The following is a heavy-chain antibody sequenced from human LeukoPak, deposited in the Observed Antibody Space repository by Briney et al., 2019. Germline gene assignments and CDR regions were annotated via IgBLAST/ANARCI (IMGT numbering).Heavy chain of an antibody. CDR3: ARALRYYSDSSGYAFDY. CDR2: IIPIFRTA. CDR1: GGTFRSFA. V-gene: IGHV1-69*05. Sequence: GASVKVSCKASGGTFRSFAISWVRQAPGQGLEWMGGIIPIFRTANYAQKFQGRVTITTDESTSTAYMERSSLRSEDTAVYYCARALRYYSDSSGYAFDYWGQGTLVTVSS. J-gene: IGHJ4*02. D-gene: IGHD3-22*01.